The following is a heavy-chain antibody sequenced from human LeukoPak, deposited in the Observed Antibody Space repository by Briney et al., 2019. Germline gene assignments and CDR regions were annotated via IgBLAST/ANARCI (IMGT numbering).Heavy chain of an antibody. CDR1: GGSISSGGYY. CDR3: ARESDYGRNYYYYMDV. CDR2: IYHSGST. J-gene: IGHJ6*03. V-gene: IGHV4-30-2*01. Sequence: SETLSLTCTVSGGSISSGGYYWRWIRQPPGKGLEWIGYIYHSGSTYYNPSLKSRVTISVDRSKNQFSLKLSSVTAADTAVYYCARESDYGRNYYYYMDVWGKGTTVTVSS. D-gene: IGHD4-17*01.